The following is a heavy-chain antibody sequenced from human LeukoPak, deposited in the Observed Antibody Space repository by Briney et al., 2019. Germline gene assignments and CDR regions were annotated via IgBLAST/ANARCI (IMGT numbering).Heavy chain of an antibody. CDR1: TGSLSSYY. Sequence: PSETLSLTCVVSTGSLSSYYWSWLRQSPEKGLEWIGEISHRGSTNYNPSFQSRVTISVDTSKNHFSLKLTSVSAADTAVYYCARGRSTGWFLAHYFDNWGQGTLVTVSS. J-gene: IGHJ4*02. V-gene: IGHV4-34*01. D-gene: IGHD6-19*01. CDR3: ARGRSTGWFLAHYFDN. CDR2: ISHRGST.